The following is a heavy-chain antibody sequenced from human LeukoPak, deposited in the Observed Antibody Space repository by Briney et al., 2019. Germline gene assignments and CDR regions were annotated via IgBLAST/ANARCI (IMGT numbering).Heavy chain of an antibody. CDR2: INAGNGNT. V-gene: IGHV1-3*03. J-gene: IGHJ4*02. CDR1: GYTFTSYA. CDR3: ARDGIVGASDY. Sequence: GASVKDSCKASGYTFTSYAMHWVRQAPGQRLEWMGWINAGNGNTKYSQEFQGRVTITRDTSASTAYMELSSLRSEDMAVYYCARDGIVGASDYWGQGTLVTVSS. D-gene: IGHD1-26*01.